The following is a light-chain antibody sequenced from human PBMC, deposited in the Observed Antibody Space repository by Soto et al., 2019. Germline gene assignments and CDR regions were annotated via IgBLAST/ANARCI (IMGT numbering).Light chain of an antibody. Sequence: QSALTQPASVSGSPGQSITISCTGTKTDIGNYDFVSWYQQRPGKAPKLIIFDVSNRPSGVSNRFSGSKSGNTASLTISGLQAEDEADYLCTSYSTTSAYVVFGGGTKVTVL. J-gene: IGLJ2*01. CDR3: TSYSTTSAYVV. V-gene: IGLV2-14*01. CDR1: KTDIGNYDF. CDR2: DVS.